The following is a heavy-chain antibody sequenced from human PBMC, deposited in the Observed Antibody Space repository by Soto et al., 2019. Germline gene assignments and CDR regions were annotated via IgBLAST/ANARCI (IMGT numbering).Heavy chain of an antibody. V-gene: IGHV3-30*18. J-gene: IGHJ4*02. CDR1: GFTFSSYG. Sequence: QVQLVESGGGVVQPGRSLRLSCAASGFTFSSYGIHWVRQAPGKGLEWVAAISYDGSNKYHADSAKGRFTISRDNSKNXXYLQMNSLRAEDTAVYYCAKDTFYHDSSGYYVFDYWGQGTLVTVSS. CDR3: AKDTFYHDSSGYYVFDY. D-gene: IGHD3-22*01. CDR2: ISYDGSNK.